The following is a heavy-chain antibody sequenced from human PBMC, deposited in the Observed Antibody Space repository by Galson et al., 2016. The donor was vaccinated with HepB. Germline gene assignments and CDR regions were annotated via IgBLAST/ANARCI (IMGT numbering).Heavy chain of an antibody. D-gene: IGHD3-3*01. CDR1: GDSVSSNIAG. CDR3: ARSYLLGRGFGW. J-gene: IGHJ4*02. Sequence: CAISGDSVSSNIAGWYWIRQSPSRGLEWLGRTFYRSNWQTDYAESVRSRITINADTSKNPLSLHRSSVTPEDTTVYYCARSYLLGRGFGWWGQGTLVTVSS. CDR2: TFYRSNWQT. V-gene: IGHV6-1*01.